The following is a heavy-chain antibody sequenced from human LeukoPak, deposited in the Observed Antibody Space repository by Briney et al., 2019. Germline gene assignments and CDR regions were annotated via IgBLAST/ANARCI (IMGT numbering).Heavy chain of an antibody. CDR2: IYHSGST. V-gene: IGHV4-38-2*02. Sequence: SETLSLTCTVSGYSISSGYYWGWIRQPPGKGLEWIGSIYHSGSTYYNPSLKSRVTISVDTSKNQFSLKLSSVTAVDTAVYYCARQHSSSWRDAFDIWGQGTMVTVSS. CDR1: GYSISSGYY. D-gene: IGHD6-13*01. CDR3: ARQHSSSWRDAFDI. J-gene: IGHJ3*02.